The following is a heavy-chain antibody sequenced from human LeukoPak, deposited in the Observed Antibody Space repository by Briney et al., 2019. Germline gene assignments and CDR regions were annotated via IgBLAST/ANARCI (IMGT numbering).Heavy chain of an antibody. Sequence: GASVKVSCKASGYTFTSYDINWVRQATGQGLEWMGWMNPNSGNTHYDQKFQGRVTMTRDTSISTAYMELSSLRSEDTAVYYCATRGATGLAWGQGTLVTVSS. CDR3: ATRGATGLA. D-gene: IGHD4/OR15-4a*01. CDR1: GYTFTSYD. J-gene: IGHJ5*02. V-gene: IGHV1-8*01. CDR2: MNPNSGNT.